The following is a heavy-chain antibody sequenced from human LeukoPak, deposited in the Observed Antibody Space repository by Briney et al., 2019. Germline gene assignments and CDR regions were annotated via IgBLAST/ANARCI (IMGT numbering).Heavy chain of an antibody. D-gene: IGHD3-22*01. J-gene: IGHJ3*02. CDR1: GGPIGSGGYY. Sequence: SQTLPLTCTVSGGPIGSGGYYWSWIRQLPGKGLEWIGNIFHSGSTYYNPSLKSRFTISVDTSKNQFSLKLSSVTAADTAVYYCARDTSSVGAFDIWGQGTMVTVSS. CDR2: IFHSGST. V-gene: IGHV4-31*03. CDR3: ARDTSSVGAFDI.